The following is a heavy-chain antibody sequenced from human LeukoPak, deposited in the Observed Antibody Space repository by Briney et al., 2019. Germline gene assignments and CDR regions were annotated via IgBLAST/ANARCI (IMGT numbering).Heavy chain of an antibody. CDR1: GYSFTSYW. CDR3: ARHSLDSSGYEPDY. D-gene: IGHD3-22*01. CDR2: IYPGDSDT. Sequence: GESLKISCKGSGYSFTSYWIGWVRQMPGKGLGWMGIIYPGDSDTRYSPSFQSQVTISADKSISTAYLQWSSLRASDTAMYYCARHSLDSSGYEPDYWGQGTLVTVSS. J-gene: IGHJ4*02. V-gene: IGHV5-51*01.